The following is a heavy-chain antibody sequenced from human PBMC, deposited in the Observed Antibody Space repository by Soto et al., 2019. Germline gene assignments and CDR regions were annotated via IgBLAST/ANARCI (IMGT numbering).Heavy chain of an antibody. J-gene: IGHJ4*02. CDR3: AADLYYYDSSGYYGGDY. CDR1: GFTFTSSA. CDR2: IVVGSGNT. Sequence: SVKVSCKASGFTFTSSAVQWVRQARGQRLEWVGWIVVGSGNTNYAQKFQERVTITRDMSTSTAYMELSSLRSEDTAVYYCAADLYYYDSSGYYGGDYWGQGTLVTVSS. V-gene: IGHV1-58*01. D-gene: IGHD3-22*01.